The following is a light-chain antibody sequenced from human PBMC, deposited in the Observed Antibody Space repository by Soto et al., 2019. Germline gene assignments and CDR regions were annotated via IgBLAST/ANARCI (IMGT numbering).Light chain of an antibody. J-gene: IGLJ2*01. V-gene: IGLV2-8*01. CDR1: SSDVGGYDY. CDR2: EVN. CDR3: SSYAGSNNFVL. Sequence: QSALTQPPSASGSPGQSVTISCTGTSSDVGGYDYVSWYQQHPGKAPKLMIYEVNKRPSRVPDRFSGSKSGNTASLTVSGLQAEDGADYYCSSYAGSNNFVLFGGGTKLTVL.